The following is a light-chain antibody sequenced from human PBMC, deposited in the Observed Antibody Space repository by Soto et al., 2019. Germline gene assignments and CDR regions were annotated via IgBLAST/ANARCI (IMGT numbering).Light chain of an antibody. J-gene: IGLJ1*01. Sequence: QSALTQPASVSGSPGQSITISCSGTISDFVLYNYVSWYQQHPGKAPKLMIYGVNNRPSGVSNRFSGSKSGNTASLTISGLQADDEADYYRSSYTTSSALQVFGTGTKVTVL. V-gene: IGLV2-14*01. CDR1: ISDFVLYNY. CDR3: SSYTTSSALQV. CDR2: GVN.